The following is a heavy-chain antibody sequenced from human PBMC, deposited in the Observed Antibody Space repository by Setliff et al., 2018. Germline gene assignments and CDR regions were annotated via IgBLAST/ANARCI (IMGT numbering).Heavy chain of an antibody. CDR3: ARGAPQRSSFDSRYMDV. CDR1: GASLSSGTYY. Sequence: SETLSLTCTVSGASLSSGTYYWGWIRQPPGKGLEWIGEITDTGRTKYIPSLKSRVTISIHMSWNQFSLRLSSLTAADTAVYYCARGAPQRSSFDSRYMDVWDKGATDTVSS. D-gene: IGHD1-1*01. V-gene: IGHV4-61*05. CDR2: ITDTGRT. J-gene: IGHJ6*03.